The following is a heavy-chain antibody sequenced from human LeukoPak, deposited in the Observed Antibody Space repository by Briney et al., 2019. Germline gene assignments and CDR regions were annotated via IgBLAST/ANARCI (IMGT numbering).Heavy chain of an antibody. CDR3: VAREVEMATMFDY. CDR1: GFTFTSYT. D-gene: IGHD5-24*01. CDR2: ISWDGGST. V-gene: IGHV3-43*01. J-gene: IGHJ4*02. Sequence: PGGSLRLSCAASGFTFTSYTMHWVRQAPGKGLEWVSLISWDGGSTYYADSVKGRFTISRDNSKNSLYLQMNSLRTEDTALYYCVAREVEMATMFDYWGQGTLVTVSS.